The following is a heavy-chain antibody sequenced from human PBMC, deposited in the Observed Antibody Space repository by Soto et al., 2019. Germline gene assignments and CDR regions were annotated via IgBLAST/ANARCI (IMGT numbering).Heavy chain of an antibody. CDR1: GGYITSNGYY. Sequence: PSETLSLTCAVSGGYITSNGYYWGWIRQTPGKGLEWVGTISYSESTYYNPSLESRVTISVDTSKNQFSLKLSSVTAADTAVYYCARVRYCSGGSCYPRFDPWGQGTLVTVSS. J-gene: IGHJ5*02. V-gene: IGHV4-39*07. CDR3: ARVRYCSGGSCYPRFDP. CDR2: ISYSEST. D-gene: IGHD2-15*01.